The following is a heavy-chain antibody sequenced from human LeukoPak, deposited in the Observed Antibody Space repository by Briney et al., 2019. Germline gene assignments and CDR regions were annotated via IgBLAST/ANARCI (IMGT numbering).Heavy chain of an antibody. CDR3: ARSGVFSGYDAFDI. J-gene: IGHJ3*02. CDR2: IYYSGST. V-gene: IGHV4-28*01. Sequence: SDTLSLTCAVSGYSISSTNWWGWIRPPPGKGLEWIGYIYYSGSTYYNPSLKSRITVSVDTSKNQFSLKVTSVTAADTAVYYCARSGVFSGYDAFDIWGQGTMVTVSS. D-gene: IGHD3-9*01. CDR1: GYSISSTNW.